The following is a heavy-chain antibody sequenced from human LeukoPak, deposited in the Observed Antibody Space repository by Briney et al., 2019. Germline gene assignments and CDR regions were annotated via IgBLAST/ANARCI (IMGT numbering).Heavy chain of an antibody. CDR1: GYPFSDYT. J-gene: IGHJ4*02. V-gene: IGHV3-48*01. CDR2: ISSGGSVM. Sequence: GGPRRLSCGPSGYPFSDYTMTGVRRAPGKGPEWISYISSGGSVMHYADSVKGRFTISRDNVENSLYLQMNSLRVEDTAVYYCTRDLEYWGQGVLVTVSS. CDR3: TRDLEY.